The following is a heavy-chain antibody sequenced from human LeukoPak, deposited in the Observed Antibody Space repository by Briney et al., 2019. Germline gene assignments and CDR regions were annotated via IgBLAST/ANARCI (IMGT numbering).Heavy chain of an antibody. CDR3: ARDPSGSSSWVRFDY. CDR2: IKQDGSEK. D-gene: IGHD6-13*01. V-gene: IGHV3-7*01. CDR1: GFTLSDYW. Sequence: GGSLRLSCAASGFTLSDYWMSWVRQAPGKGLEWVANIKQDGSEKYYVDSVKGRFIISRDNAKNSLYLQMNSLRVEDTAVYYCARDPSGSSSWVRFDYWGQGTLVTVSS. J-gene: IGHJ4*02.